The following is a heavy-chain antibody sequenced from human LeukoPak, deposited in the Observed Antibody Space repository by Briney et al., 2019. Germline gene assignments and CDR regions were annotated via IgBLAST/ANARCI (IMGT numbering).Heavy chain of an antibody. Sequence: PGGSLRLSCAASGFIFNNFAMSWVRQAPGKGLEWVSGIGGSGVNTYFADSVKGRFTISRDNSKNTLYLQMNSLKVEDTAVYYCAKGATHTYYYYMDGWGKGTTVTVSS. V-gene: IGHV3-23*01. J-gene: IGHJ6*03. CDR2: IGGSGVNT. CDR1: GFIFNNFA. D-gene: IGHD5-24*01. CDR3: AKGATHTYYYYMDG.